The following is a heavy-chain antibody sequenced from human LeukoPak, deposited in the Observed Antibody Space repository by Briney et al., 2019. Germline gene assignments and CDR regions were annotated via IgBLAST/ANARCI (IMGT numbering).Heavy chain of an antibody. Sequence: GESPKLYCKGSGYGFNSYRIDWVRQMPGQGLEWMGIIYPGESDTRYNPSFQGKVTISADKSISTAYLQWNSLKASDAAMYYCARSSTFDYWGQGTLVTVSS. V-gene: IGHV5-51*01. CDR2: IYPGESDT. J-gene: IGHJ4*01. CDR1: GYGFNSYR. CDR3: ARSSTFDY.